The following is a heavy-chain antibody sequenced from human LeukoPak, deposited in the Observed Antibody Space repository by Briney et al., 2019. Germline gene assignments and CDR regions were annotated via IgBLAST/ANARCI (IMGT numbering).Heavy chain of an antibody. CDR3: ARDKMGGATAVLDY. J-gene: IGHJ4*02. CDR2: IYHSGST. Sequence: SETLSLTCTVSGGSISSGGYYWSWIRQPPGKGLEWIGYIYHSGSTYYNPSLKSRVTISVDRSKNQFSLKLSSVTAADTAVYYCARDKMGGATAVLDYWGQGTLVTVSS. V-gene: IGHV4-30-2*01. CDR1: GGSISSGGYY. D-gene: IGHD1-26*01.